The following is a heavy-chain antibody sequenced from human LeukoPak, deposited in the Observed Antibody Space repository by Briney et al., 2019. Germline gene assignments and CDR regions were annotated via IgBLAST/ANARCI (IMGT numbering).Heavy chain of an antibody. Sequence: GGSLRLSCAASGFTFSDYYMSWIRQAPGKGLEWVSHISTGGSTIYYADSVKGRFTISRDNAQNSLYLQMNSLRAEDTAMYYCARDNLGAYDFWSGSHLTSFDYWGQGTLVTVSS. CDR1: GFTFSDYY. CDR2: ISTGGSTI. V-gene: IGHV3-11*04. D-gene: IGHD3-3*01. J-gene: IGHJ4*02. CDR3: ARDNLGAYDFWSGSHLTSFDY.